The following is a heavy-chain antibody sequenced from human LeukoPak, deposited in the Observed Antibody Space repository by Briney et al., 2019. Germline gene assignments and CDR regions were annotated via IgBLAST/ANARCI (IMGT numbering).Heavy chain of an antibody. J-gene: IGHJ5*02. Sequence: SETLSLTCTVSGGSISSYYWSWIRQPAGKGLEWIGRIYTSGSTNYNPSLKSRVTMSVDTSKNQISLKLSSVTAADTAVYYCARDLGHRARTGTAGWFDPWGQGTLVTVSS. D-gene: IGHD1-1*01. CDR3: ARDLGHRARTGTAGWFDP. CDR2: IYTSGST. CDR1: GGSISSYY. V-gene: IGHV4-4*07.